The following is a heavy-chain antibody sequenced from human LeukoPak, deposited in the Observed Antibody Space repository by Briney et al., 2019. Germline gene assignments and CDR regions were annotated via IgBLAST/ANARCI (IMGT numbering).Heavy chain of an antibody. J-gene: IGHJ4*02. CDR1: GFTFTSYW. V-gene: IGHV3-74*01. D-gene: IGHD6-19*01. CDR3: ASAQAVAGLPREGDPSTDF. CDR2: INGDGSST. Sequence: HSGGSLRLSCAASGFTFTSYWMHWVRKVPGKGLVWVSHINGDGSSTRYADSVKGRFTISRDNAKNTLYLQMNSLTAEDTAVYYCASAQAVAGLPREGDPSTDFWGQGTLVTVSS.